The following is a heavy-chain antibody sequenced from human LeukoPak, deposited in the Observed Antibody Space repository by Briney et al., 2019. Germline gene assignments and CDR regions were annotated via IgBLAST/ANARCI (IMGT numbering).Heavy chain of an antibody. D-gene: IGHD6-19*01. Sequence: GESPKISCSGSGYSFSTYWIGWVRQMPGKGLEWMGIIYPGDADTRYNPSFQGQVTISADKSFSTAYLQWSSLEASDTAMYYCARRGIAVAGTPAEYFQHWGQGNLGIVSS. CDR3: ARRGIAVAGTPAEYFQH. CDR2: IYPGDADT. V-gene: IGHV5-51*01. J-gene: IGHJ1*01. CDR1: GYSFSTYW.